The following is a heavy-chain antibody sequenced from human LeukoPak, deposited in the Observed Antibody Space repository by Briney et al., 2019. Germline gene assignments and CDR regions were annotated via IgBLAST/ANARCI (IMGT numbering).Heavy chain of an antibody. D-gene: IGHD2-2*01. CDR3: GREDCDATSCYWGIIH. J-gene: IGHJ4*02. CDR1: GFTFSSYG. V-gene: IGHV3-7*01. Sequence: PGRSLRLSCAASGFTFSSYGMHWVRQAPGKGLEWVANIKPDGGEKYYVDSVKGRFTISRDNAKNSVYLQMNSLRAEDTAVYYCGREDCDATSCYWGIIHWGQGTLVTVSS. CDR2: IKPDGGEK.